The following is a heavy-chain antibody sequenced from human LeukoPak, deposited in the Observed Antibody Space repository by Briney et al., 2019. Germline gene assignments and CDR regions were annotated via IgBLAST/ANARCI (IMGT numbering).Heavy chain of an antibody. V-gene: IGHV3-23*01. Sequence: GGSLRLSCAASGFTFSSYAMSWVRQAPGKGLEWVSAISGSGGSTYYADSVKGRFTISRDISKNTLYLQMGSLRAEDTAVYYCARRGYCSSTSCSFDYWGQGTLVTVSS. CDR2: ISGSGGST. J-gene: IGHJ4*02. CDR3: ARRGYCSSTSCSFDY. CDR1: GFTFSSYA. D-gene: IGHD2-2*01.